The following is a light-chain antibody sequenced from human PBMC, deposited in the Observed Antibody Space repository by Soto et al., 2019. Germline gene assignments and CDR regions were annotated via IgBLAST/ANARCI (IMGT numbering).Light chain of an antibody. CDR1: QSISSW. CDR3: QQYNSYPLT. Sequence: DIQMTQSPSNLSASVGDGVTITCRASQSISSWLACYQQKPGKAPKLLIYKASSLERSVPSRFSGSGSGTEFTLTISSLQPDDFATYYCQQYNSYPLTFGEGTKVENK. V-gene: IGKV1-5*03. J-gene: IGKJ4*01. CDR2: KAS.